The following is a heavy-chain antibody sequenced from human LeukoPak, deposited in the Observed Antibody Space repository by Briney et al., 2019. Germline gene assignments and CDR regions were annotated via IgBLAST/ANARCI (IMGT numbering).Heavy chain of an antibody. J-gene: IGHJ4*02. Sequence: GGPLRLSCAASGFTFSSYEMNGGRRAPGKGLEWVIYISYSARTIYYADSVKGRFPISRDNAKNSLYLQMNRLRVEDTAVYYCALLVVASDFDYWGQGALVTVSS. CDR2: ISYSARTI. D-gene: IGHD3-22*01. V-gene: IGHV3-48*03. CDR1: GFTFSSYE. CDR3: ALLVVASDFDY.